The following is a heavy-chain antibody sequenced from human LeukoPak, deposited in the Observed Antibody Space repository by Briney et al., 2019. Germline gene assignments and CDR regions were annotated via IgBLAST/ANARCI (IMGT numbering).Heavy chain of an antibody. V-gene: IGHV1-69*13. D-gene: IGHD3-22*01. CDR2: IIPIFGTA. Sequence: SVKVSCKASGGTFSSYAISWVRQAPGQGLEWMGGIIPIFGTANYAQKFQGRVTITADESTSTAYTELSSLRSEDTAVYYCARGVAYYDSSGYFRGDDAFDIWGQGTMVTVSS. CDR3: ARGVAYYDSSGYFRGDDAFDI. CDR1: GGTFSSYA. J-gene: IGHJ3*02.